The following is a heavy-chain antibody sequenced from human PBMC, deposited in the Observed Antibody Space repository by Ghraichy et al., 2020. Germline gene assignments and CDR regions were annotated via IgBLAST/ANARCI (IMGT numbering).Heavy chain of an antibody. CDR1: GGSISSSSYY. J-gene: IGHJ4*02. D-gene: IGHD1-1*01. Sequence: GSLRLSCTVSGGSISSSSYYWGWIRQPPGKGLEWIGSIYYSGSTYYNPSLKSRVTISVDTSKNPFSLKLSSVTAADTAVYYCARHELDFDYWGQGTLVTVSS. CDR3: ARHELDFDY. V-gene: IGHV4-39*01. CDR2: IYYSGST.